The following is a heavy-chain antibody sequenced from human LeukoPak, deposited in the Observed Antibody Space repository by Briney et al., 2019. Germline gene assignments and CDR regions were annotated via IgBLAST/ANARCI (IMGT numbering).Heavy chain of an antibody. CDR3: ARGNYYGSGRIDY. Sequence: NASETLSLTCTVSGGSISSYYWSWIRQPPGRGLEWIGYIYYSGSTNYNPPLKSRVTISVDTSKNQFSLKLSSVTAADTAVYYCARGNYYGSGRIDYWGQGTLVTVSS. CDR2: IYYSGST. CDR1: GGSISSYY. V-gene: IGHV4-59*01. J-gene: IGHJ4*02. D-gene: IGHD3-10*01.